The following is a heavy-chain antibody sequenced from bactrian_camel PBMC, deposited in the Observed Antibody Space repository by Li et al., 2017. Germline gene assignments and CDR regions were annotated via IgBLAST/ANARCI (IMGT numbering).Heavy chain of an antibody. Sequence: VQLVESGGDSVQSGGSLRLSCAVSGFSANFYCLGWFRQAPGKQREGVAAIDRDGTTTYGDSVKGRFTISQDKAKNTLYLQMNSLQSEDTALYYCATDLYGASWYSEKIVRNANGVQFDYKYRGQGTQVTVS. D-gene: IGHD5*01. CDR2: IDRDGTT. CDR1: GFSANFYC. CDR3: ATDLYGASWYSEKIVRNANGVQFDYKY. V-gene: IGHV3S53*01. J-gene: IGHJ4*01.